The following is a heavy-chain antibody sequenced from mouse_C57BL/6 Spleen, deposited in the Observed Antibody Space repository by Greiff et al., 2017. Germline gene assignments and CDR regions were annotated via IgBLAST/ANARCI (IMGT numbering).Heavy chain of an antibody. D-gene: IGHD2-3*01. V-gene: IGHV3-6*01. CDR2: IRYDGSN. Sequence: EVKVEESGPGLVKPSQSLSLTCSVTGYSITSGYYWNWIRQFPGNKLGWMGYIRYDGSNNYNPSLKNPISITRDTSKNQFFLKLNSVTTEDTATYYCAREDRNYAMDYWGQGTSVTVSS. CDR1: GYSITSGYY. CDR3: AREDRNYAMDY. J-gene: IGHJ4*01.